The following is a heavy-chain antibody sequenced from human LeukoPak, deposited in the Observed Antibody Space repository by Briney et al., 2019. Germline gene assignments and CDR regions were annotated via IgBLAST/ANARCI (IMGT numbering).Heavy chain of an antibody. J-gene: IGHJ4*02. V-gene: IGHV3-7*01. D-gene: IGHD6-13*01. Sequence: GGSLRLSCAASGFTFSRFRMSWVRQPPGKGLEWVANINQDGSEKYYVDSVKGRFTISRDNAKNSLYLQMNSLRAEDTAVYYCASGYSSSWYAPPNYYFDYWGQGTLVTVSS. CDR1: GFTFSRFR. CDR3: ASGYSSSWYAPPNYYFDY. CDR2: INQDGSEK.